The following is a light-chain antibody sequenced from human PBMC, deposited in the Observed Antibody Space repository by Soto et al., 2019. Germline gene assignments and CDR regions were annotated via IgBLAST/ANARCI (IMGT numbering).Light chain of an antibody. CDR3: QQYDSDWT. J-gene: IGKJ1*01. V-gene: IGKV1-5*03. Sequence: DLQMTQSPSTLSASVGDTVNITCRASQRINRWLAWYQQKPGKAPKVLIHRASSLESGVPSRFSGSGSGTEFTLTISSLQPDDFATYYCQQYDSDWTFGQGTKVEIK. CDR2: RAS. CDR1: QRINRW.